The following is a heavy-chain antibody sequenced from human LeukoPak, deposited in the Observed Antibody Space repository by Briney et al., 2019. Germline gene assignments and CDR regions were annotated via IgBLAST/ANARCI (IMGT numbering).Heavy chain of an antibody. Sequence: KPSETLSLTCTVSGGSISSSSYYWGWIRQPPGKGLEWIGEINHSGSTNYNPSLKSRVTISVDTSKNQFSLKLSSVTAADTAVYYCARAYYGSEMDVWGKGTTVTISS. CDR2: INHSGST. CDR3: ARAYYGSEMDV. V-gene: IGHV4-39*01. CDR1: GGSISSSSYY. J-gene: IGHJ6*04. D-gene: IGHD3-10*01.